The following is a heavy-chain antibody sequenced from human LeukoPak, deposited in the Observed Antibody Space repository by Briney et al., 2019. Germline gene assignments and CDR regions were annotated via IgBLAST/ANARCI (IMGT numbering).Heavy chain of an antibody. CDR3: AAKGGSYRSFDY. J-gene: IGHJ4*02. Sequence: SETLSLTCGVSGGSISSTNWWNWVRQPPGKGLEWIGEIYHSGSTNYNPSLKSRVTISVDKSKNQFSLKVSSVTAADTAVYYCAAKGGSYRSFDYWGQGTLVTVSS. V-gene: IGHV4-4*02. CDR1: GGSISSTNW. CDR2: IYHSGST. D-gene: IGHD1-26*01.